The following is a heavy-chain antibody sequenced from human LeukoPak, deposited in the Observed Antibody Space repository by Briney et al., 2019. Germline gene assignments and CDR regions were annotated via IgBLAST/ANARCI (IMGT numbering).Heavy chain of an antibody. Sequence: SETLSLTCAVSGGSISSGGYSWSWIRQPPGKGLEWIGYIYHSGSTYYNPSLKSRVTISVDRSKNQFSLKLSSVTAADTAVYYCARSLVGSTSPWGQGTLVTVSS. CDR2: IYHSGST. D-gene: IGHD2-15*01. V-gene: IGHV4-30-2*01. CDR1: GGSISSGGYS. CDR3: ARSLVGSTSP. J-gene: IGHJ5*02.